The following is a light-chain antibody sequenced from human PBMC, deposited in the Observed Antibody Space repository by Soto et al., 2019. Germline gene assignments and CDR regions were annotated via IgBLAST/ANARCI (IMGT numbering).Light chain of an antibody. CDR3: QQYDNLPTFT. CDR1: QDISNH. Sequence: GDRVTLTCQASQDISNHLNWYQQKPGKAPKLLIYDASSLETGVPSSFSGSGSGTDFTFTITSLRPEDIATYYCQQYDNLPTFTFGPGTKVDIK. V-gene: IGKV1-33*01. CDR2: DAS. J-gene: IGKJ3*01.